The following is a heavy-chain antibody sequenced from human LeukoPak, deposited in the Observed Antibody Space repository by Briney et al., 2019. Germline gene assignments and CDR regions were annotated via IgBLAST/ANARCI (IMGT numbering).Heavy chain of an antibody. J-gene: IGHJ4*02. CDR2: MSGGGGST. CDR1: GFTFSSYT. CDR3: AKTSSGWYPFDY. Sequence: GGSLRLSCAASGFTFSSYTMSWVRQAPGKGLEWVSGMSGGGGSTYYADSVKGRFTISRDNSKNTLYLQMNSLRAEDTAIYYCAKTSSGWYPFDYWGQGTLVTVSS. V-gene: IGHV3-23*01. D-gene: IGHD6-19*01.